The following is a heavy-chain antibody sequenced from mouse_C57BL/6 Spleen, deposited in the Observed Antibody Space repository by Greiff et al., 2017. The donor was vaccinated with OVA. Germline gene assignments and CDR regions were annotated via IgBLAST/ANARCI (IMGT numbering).Heavy chain of an antibody. Sequence: EVKLVESGGGLVKPGGSLKLSCAASGFTFSSYAMSWVRQTPEKRLAWVATISDGGSYTYYPDNVKGRFTISRDNAKNNLYLQMSHLKSEDTAMYYCARDRYGNYVEDAMDYWGQGTSVTVSS. CDR3: ARDRYGNYVEDAMDY. J-gene: IGHJ4*01. V-gene: IGHV5-4*01. CDR1: GFTFSSYA. D-gene: IGHD2-1*01. CDR2: ISDGGSYT.